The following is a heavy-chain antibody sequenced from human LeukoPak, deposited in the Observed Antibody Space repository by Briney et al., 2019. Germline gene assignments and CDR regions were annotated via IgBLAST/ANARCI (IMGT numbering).Heavy chain of an antibody. Sequence: GGSLRLSCAASGFTVSSNYMSWVRQAPGKGLEWVSAISGSGGSTYYADSVKGRFTISRDNSKNTLYLQMNSLRAEDTAVYYCASPFRDWLYWDYWGQGTLVTVSS. D-gene: IGHD3-9*01. J-gene: IGHJ4*02. V-gene: IGHV3-23*01. CDR3: ASPFRDWLYWDY. CDR2: ISGSGGST. CDR1: GFTVSSNY.